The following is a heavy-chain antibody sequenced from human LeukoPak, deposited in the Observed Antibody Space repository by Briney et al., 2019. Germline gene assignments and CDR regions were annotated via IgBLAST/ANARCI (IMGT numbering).Heavy chain of an antibody. D-gene: IGHD5-24*01. CDR1: GFTFSSYE. Sequence: PGGSLRLSCAASGFTFSSYEMNWVRQAPGKGLEWVSYISSSGSTIYYADSVKGRFTISRDNAKNSLYLRMNSLRAEDTAVYYCARDTQEMAMYYFDYWGQGTLVTVSS. CDR3: ARDTQEMAMYYFDY. J-gene: IGHJ4*02. V-gene: IGHV3-48*03. CDR2: ISSSGSTI.